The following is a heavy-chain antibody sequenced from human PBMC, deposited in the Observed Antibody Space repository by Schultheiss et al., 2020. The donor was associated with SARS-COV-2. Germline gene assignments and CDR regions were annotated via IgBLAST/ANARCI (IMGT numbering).Heavy chain of an antibody. CDR1: AFTFSRYG. Sequence: GGSLRLSCAASAFTFSRYGMHWVRQAPGKGLEWVAVISYDGSNKYYADSVKGRFTISRDNSKNTLYLQMNSLRAEDTAVYYCARDDYSNYADYWGQGTLVTVSS. CDR3: ARDDYSNYADY. D-gene: IGHD4-11*01. V-gene: IGHV3-30*03. CDR2: ISYDGSNK. J-gene: IGHJ4*02.